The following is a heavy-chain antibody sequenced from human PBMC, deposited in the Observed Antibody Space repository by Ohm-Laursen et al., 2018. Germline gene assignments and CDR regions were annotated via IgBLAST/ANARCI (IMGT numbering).Heavy chain of an antibody. V-gene: IGHV3-21*01. CDR2: ISSSSSYI. D-gene: IGHD4-17*01. Sequence: GSLRLSCTASGFTFSSYSMNWVRQAPGKGLEWVSSISSSSSYIYYADSVKGRFTISRDNAKNSLYLQMNSLRAEDTAVYYCARGQTTVTTVNWFDPWGQGTLVTVSS. CDR1: GFTFSSYS. CDR3: ARGQTTVTTVNWFDP. J-gene: IGHJ5*02.